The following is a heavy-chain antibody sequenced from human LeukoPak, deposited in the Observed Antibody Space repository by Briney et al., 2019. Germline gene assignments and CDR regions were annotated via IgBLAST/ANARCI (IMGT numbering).Heavy chain of an antibody. D-gene: IGHD4-23*01. J-gene: IGHJ3*02. CDR3: ARDLKGPVNDVFDI. CDR1: GFTFRTYW. Sequence: TGGSLRLSCAASGFTFRTYWMHWVRQAPGKGLVWVSHSNSDGSTTSYADSVKGRFTISRDNAKNTLYLQMNSLRAEDTAVYYCARDLKGPVNDVFDIWGQRTRVTVSS. V-gene: IGHV3-74*01. CDR2: SNSDGSTT.